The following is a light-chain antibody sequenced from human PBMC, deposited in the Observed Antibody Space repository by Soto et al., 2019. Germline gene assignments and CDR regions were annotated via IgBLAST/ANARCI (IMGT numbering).Light chain of an antibody. V-gene: IGLV1-47*01. CDR2: RNN. J-gene: IGLJ3*02. CDR1: SSNIGRNY. CDR3: AAWDDSLSLWV. Sequence: QSVLTQPPSASGTPGQRVTISCSGSSSNIGRNYVYWYQQPPGTAPKLLLYRNNQRPSGVPDRFSGSKSGTSASLAISGLRYEDEADYYCAAWDDSLSLWVFGGGTKLTVL.